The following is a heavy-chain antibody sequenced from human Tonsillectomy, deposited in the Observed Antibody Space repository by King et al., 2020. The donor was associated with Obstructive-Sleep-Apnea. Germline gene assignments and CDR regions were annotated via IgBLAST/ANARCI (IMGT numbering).Heavy chain of an antibody. J-gene: IGHJ4*02. V-gene: IGHV3-23*04. CDR2: SVPDGDSI. Sequence: VQLVESGGGLVQPGGALRLSCTASGLTFNVYVFSWFRQAPGKGLEGFSSSVPDGDSINSSDSVKGRFNISRDNSKNTLYLQLNSLRAEDTAIYYCATSWSGYCYFDYWGQGSLVTVSS. CDR1: GLTFNVYV. CDR3: ATSWSGYCYFDY. D-gene: IGHD3-3*01.